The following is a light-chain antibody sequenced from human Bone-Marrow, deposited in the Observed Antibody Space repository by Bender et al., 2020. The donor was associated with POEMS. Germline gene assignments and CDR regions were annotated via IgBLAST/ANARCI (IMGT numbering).Light chain of an antibody. CDR2: GKN. Sequence: SSELTQDPAVSVALGQTVRITCQGDSLRSYYASWYQQKPGQAPVLVIYGKNNRPSGIPDRFSGSKSGTSASLAISGLQSEDEADYYCASWHDSLRGWLFGGGTKVTVL. V-gene: IGLV3-19*01. CDR3: ASWHDSLRGWL. CDR1: SLRSYY. J-gene: IGLJ3*02.